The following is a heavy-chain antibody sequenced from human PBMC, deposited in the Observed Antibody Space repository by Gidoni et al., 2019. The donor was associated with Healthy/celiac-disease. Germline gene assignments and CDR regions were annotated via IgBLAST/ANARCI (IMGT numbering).Heavy chain of an antibody. V-gene: IGHV1-69*02. Sequence: QVQLVQSGAEVKNPGSSVKVSCKASGRTFSSYTISWVRQAPGQGLEWMGRIIPILGIANYAQKFQGRVTITADKSTSTAYMELSSLRSEDTAVYYCASYYYDSSGYRGDYYYYGMDVWGQGTTVTVSS. J-gene: IGHJ6*02. CDR1: GRTFSSYT. D-gene: IGHD3-22*01. CDR3: ASYYYDSSGYRGDYYYYGMDV. CDR2: IIPILGIA.